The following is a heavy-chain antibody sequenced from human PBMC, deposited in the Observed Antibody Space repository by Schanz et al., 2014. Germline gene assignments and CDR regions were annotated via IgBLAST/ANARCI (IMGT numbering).Heavy chain of an antibody. CDR2: ISGSGGST. CDR3: AKARRKSNCSGGRCFHYSYYGMDV. D-gene: IGHD2-15*01. CDR1: GFTFSNYA. J-gene: IGHJ6*02. V-gene: IGHV3-23*01. Sequence: DVQLLESGGGLVQPGGSLRLSCAASGFTFSNYAMSWVRQAPGKGLEWVSAISGSGGSTYYADSVKGRFTISRDNSKNILYLQMNSLRAEDTAVYYCAKARRKSNCSGGRCFHYSYYGMDVWGQGTTVTVSS.